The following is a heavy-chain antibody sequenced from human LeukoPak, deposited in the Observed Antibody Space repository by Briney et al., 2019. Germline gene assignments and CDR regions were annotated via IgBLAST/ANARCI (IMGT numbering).Heavy chain of an antibody. CDR1: GYTFTYRY. D-gene: IGHD4-17*01. V-gene: IGHV1-3*01. J-gene: IGHJ5*02. CDR3: AKQYGDYGVDP. CDR2: INAGNGNT. Sequence: ASVKVSCKASGYTFTYRYLHWVRQAPGQRLEWMGWINAGNGNTKYSQKFQGRVTITRDTSASTAYMELSSLRSEDTAVYYCAKQYGDYGVDPWGQGTLVTVSS.